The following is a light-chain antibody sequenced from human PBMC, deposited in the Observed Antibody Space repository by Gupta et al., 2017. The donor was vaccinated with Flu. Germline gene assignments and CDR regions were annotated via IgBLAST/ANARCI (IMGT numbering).Light chain of an antibody. Sequence: NFMLTQPHSVSESPGKTVTISCTRSSGSIASNYVQWYQQRPGSSPTTVIYEDNQRPSGVPDRFSGSIDSSSTSASLTISGLKTEDEDYYYCQSEDSSNVVFGGGTKLTVL. CDR1: SGSIASNY. J-gene: IGLJ2*01. V-gene: IGLV6-57*01. CDR2: EDN. CDR3: QSEDSSNVV.